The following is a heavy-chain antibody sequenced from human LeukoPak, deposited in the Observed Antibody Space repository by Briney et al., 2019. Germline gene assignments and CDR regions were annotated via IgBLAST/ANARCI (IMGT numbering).Heavy chain of an antibody. J-gene: IGHJ4*02. V-gene: IGHV3-21*05. CDR1: GFTFSSYE. CDR2: ISSSSSYI. Sequence: GGSLRLSCAASGFTFSSYEMNWVRQAPGKGLEWVSYISSSSSYIYYADSVKGRFTISRDNAKNSLYLQMNSLRAEDTAVYYCARAAARVRGVPPEIDYWGQGTLVTVSS. CDR3: ARAAARVRGVPPEIDY. D-gene: IGHD3-10*01.